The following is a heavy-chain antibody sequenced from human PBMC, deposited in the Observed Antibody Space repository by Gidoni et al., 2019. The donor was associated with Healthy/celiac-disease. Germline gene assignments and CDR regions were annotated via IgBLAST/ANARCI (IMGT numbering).Heavy chain of an antibody. CDR2: ISYDGSNK. D-gene: IGHD3-22*01. Sequence: QVQLVESGGGVVQPGRSLRLSCAASGFTFSSYAMHWVRQATGKGLEWVAVISYDGSNKYDADSVKGRFSISRDNYKNTLYLQMNSLRAEDTAVYYCARDLSDSSGTNFDYWGQGTLVTVSS. V-gene: IGHV3-30-3*01. CDR1: GFTFSSYA. CDR3: ARDLSDSSGTNFDY. J-gene: IGHJ4*02.